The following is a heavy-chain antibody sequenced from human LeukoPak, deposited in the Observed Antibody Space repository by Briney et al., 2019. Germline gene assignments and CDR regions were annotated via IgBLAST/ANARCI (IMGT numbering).Heavy chain of an antibody. Sequence: PSETLSLTCTVSGGSIRSYYWSWMRQPPGKGLEWIGYIYYSGSTKYNPSLKSRATISVDTSKNQFSLKLSSVTAADTAVYYCASGSYYFDYWSQGTLVTVSS. V-gene: IGHV4-59*08. D-gene: IGHD1-26*01. CDR3: ASGSYYFDY. CDR1: GGSIRSYY. CDR2: IYYSGST. J-gene: IGHJ4*02.